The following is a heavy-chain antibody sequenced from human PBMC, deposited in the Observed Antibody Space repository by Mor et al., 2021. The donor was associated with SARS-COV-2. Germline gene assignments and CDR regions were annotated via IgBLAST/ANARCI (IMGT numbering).Heavy chain of an antibody. V-gene: IGHV4-39*01. CDR2: IYYSGST. Sequence: GLEWIGSIYYSGSTYYNPSLKSRVTISVDTSKNQFSLKLSYVTAADTAVYYCARHIQLWSPVLSYFDYWGQGTLVTVSS. D-gene: IGHD5-18*01. CDR3: ARHIQLWSPVLSYFDY. J-gene: IGHJ4*02.